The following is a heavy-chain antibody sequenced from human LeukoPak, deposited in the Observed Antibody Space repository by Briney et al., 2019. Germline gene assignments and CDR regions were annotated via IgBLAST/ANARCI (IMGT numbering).Heavy chain of an antibody. CDR1: GFTFSSYG. D-gene: IGHD6-6*01. CDR3: ARGYSSSEDYFDY. Sequence: GGSLRLSCAAPGFTFSSYGMHWVRQAPGKGLEWVAVIWYDGSNKYYADSVKGRLTISRDNSKNTLYLQMNSLRAEDTAVYYCARGYSSSEDYFDYWGQGTLVTVSS. V-gene: IGHV3-33*08. J-gene: IGHJ4*02. CDR2: IWYDGSNK.